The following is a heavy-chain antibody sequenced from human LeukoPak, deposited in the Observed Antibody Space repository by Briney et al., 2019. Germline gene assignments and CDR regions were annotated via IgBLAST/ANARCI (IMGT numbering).Heavy chain of an antibody. Sequence: GGSLRLSCAASGFTFSSFGMHWVRQAPGQGLEWVAFIRYDGTNKYYADSVKGRFTISRDNAKNSLYLQMNSLRAEDTALYYCARTTVTTRWFDPWGQGTLVIVSS. CDR1: GFTFSSFG. CDR2: IRYDGTNK. D-gene: IGHD4-17*01. J-gene: IGHJ5*02. CDR3: ARTTVTTRWFDP. V-gene: IGHV3-30*02.